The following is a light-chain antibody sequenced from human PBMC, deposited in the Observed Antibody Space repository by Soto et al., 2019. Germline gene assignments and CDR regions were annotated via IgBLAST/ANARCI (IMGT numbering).Light chain of an antibody. CDR1: QSISSW. J-gene: IGKJ1*01. CDR2: KAS. V-gene: IGKV1-5*03. Sequence: DIQLPQSPSALSASVGDRVTITCRASQSISSWLAWYQQKPGKAPKLLIYKASSLESGVPSRFSGSGSGTEFTLTISSLQPDDFATYYRQQYNSLWTFGQGTKVDIK. CDR3: QQYNSLWT.